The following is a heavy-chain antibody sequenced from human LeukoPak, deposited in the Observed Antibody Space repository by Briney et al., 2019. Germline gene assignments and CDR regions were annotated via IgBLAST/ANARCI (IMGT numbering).Heavy chain of an antibody. D-gene: IGHD6-13*01. J-gene: IGHJ5*02. CDR1: GGTFSSYA. V-gene: IGHV1-69*06. CDR2: IIPIFGTA. CDR3: AKIRIAAAGTRNWFDP. Sequence: GASVKVSCKASGGTFSSYAISWVRQAPGQGLEWMGGIIPIFGTANYAQKFQGRVTITADKSTSTAYMELSSLRSEDTAVYYCAKIRIAAAGTRNWFDPWGQGTLVTVSS.